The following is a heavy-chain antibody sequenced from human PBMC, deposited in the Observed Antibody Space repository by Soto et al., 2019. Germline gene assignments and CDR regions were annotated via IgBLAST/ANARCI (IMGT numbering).Heavy chain of an antibody. CDR2: INPNSGGT. Sequence: ASVKVSCKASGYTFTGYYMHWVRQAPGQGLEWMGWINPNSGGTNYAQKFQGWVTMTRDTSISTAYMELSRLRSDDTAVYYCARGDIVVVVAATDYYYYGMDVWGQGTTVTVSS. V-gene: IGHV1-2*04. CDR3: ARGDIVVVVAATDYYYYGMDV. CDR1: GYTFTGYY. D-gene: IGHD2-15*01. J-gene: IGHJ6*02.